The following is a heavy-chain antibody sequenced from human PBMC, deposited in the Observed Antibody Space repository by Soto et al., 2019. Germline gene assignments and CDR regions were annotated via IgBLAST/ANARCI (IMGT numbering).Heavy chain of an antibody. CDR1: GGSISSSSYY. Sequence: SETLSLTCTVSGGSISSSSYYWGWIRQPPGKGLEWIGSIYYSGSTYYNPSLKSRVTISVDTSKNQFSLKLSSVTAADTAVYYCARHLSYCTNGVCYQNWFDPWGHGTLVT. J-gene: IGHJ5*02. CDR3: ARHLSYCTNGVCYQNWFDP. D-gene: IGHD2-8*01. CDR2: IYYSGST. V-gene: IGHV4-39*01.